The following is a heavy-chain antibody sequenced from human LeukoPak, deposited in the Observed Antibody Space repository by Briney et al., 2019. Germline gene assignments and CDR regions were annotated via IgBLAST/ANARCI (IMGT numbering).Heavy chain of an antibody. J-gene: IGHJ4*02. V-gene: IGHV3-48*03. CDR3: AKDRAYGSGSYFDY. CDR2: ISSSGSTI. CDR1: GFTFSSYE. Sequence: GGSLRLSCAASGFTFSSYEMNWVRQAPGKGLEWVSYISSSGSTIYYADSVKGRFTISRDNSKNTLSLQMNSLRAEDTAVYYCAKDRAYGSGSYFDYWGQGTLVTVSS. D-gene: IGHD3-10*01.